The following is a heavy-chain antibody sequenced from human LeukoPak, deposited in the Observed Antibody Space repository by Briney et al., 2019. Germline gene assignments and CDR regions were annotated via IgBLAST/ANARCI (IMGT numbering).Heavy chain of an antibody. V-gene: IGHV3-48*03. Sequence: PGGSLRLSCAASGFTFSSYEMHWVRQAPGKGLEWVSYISSSGTTLYYADSVKGRFTTSRDNAKNSLYLQMNSLRAEDTAVYYCARDYYDSGGYYNLDAFDIWGQGTMVTVSS. D-gene: IGHD3-22*01. CDR2: ISSSGTTL. J-gene: IGHJ3*02. CDR1: GFTFSSYE. CDR3: ARDYYDSGGYYNLDAFDI.